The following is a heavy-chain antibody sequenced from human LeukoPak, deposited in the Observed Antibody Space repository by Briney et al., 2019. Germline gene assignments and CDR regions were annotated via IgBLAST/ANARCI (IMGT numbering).Heavy chain of an antibody. CDR3: ARATRGMVRGVSYYFDY. J-gene: IGHJ4*02. Sequence: SGTLSLTCAVSGGSISSSNWWSWVRQPPGKGLEWIGEIYHSGSTNYNPSLKSRVTISVDKSKNQFSLKLSSVTAADTAVYYCARATRGMVRGVSYYFDYWGQGTLVTVSS. D-gene: IGHD3-10*01. CDR2: IYHSGST. V-gene: IGHV4-4*02. CDR1: GGSISSSNW.